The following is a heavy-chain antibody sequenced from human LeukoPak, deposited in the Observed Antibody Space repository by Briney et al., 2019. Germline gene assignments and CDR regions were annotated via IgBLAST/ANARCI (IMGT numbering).Heavy chain of an antibody. CDR1: GGSISSSSYY. J-gene: IGHJ4*02. CDR3: ARHQTVGASINVIDY. CDR2: IYYSGST. D-gene: IGHD1-26*01. V-gene: IGHV4-39*01. Sequence: SETLSLTCTVSGGSISSSSYYWGWIRQPPGKGLEWIGSIYYSGSTYYNPSLKSRVTISVDTSENQFSLKLSSVTAADTAVYYCARHQTVGASINVIDYWGQGTLVTVSS.